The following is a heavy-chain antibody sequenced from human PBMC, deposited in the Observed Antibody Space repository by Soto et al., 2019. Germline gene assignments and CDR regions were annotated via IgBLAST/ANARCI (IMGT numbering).Heavy chain of an antibody. CDR2: IKSDGSDT. CDR1: GFTFSSYW. V-gene: IGHV3-74*01. Sequence: EVQLVESGGGLVQPGGSLRLSCAASGFTFSSYWMHWVRQAPGKGLVWVSRIKSDGSDTSYADSVKGRFTISRDNAKNTLSLQMSRLRAEDTAVYYCVRVAYGDLGGWGQGTLVTVSS. CDR3: VRVAYGDLGG. D-gene: IGHD4-17*01. J-gene: IGHJ4*02.